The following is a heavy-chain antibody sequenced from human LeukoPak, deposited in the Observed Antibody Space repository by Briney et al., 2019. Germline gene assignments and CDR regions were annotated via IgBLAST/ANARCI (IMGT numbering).Heavy chain of an antibody. D-gene: IGHD4-17*01. CDR3: ARYGYGDCWFDP. V-gene: IGHV4-59*01. Sequence: SETLSLTCTVPGGSMNNNYWSWIRQAPGKGLGWIWYISDSGSTNYNPSLRSRVTISVDTSKNQFSLKLSSVTAADTAVYYCARYGYGDCWFDPWGQGTLVTVSS. CDR2: ISDSGST. J-gene: IGHJ5*02. CDR1: GGSMNNNY.